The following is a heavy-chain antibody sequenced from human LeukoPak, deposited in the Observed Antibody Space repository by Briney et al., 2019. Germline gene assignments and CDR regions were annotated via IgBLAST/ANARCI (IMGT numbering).Heavy chain of an antibody. J-gene: IGHJ4*02. CDR2: ISWNSGSI. Sequence: GGSLRLSCAASGFTFDDYAMHWVRQAPGKGLEWVSGISWNSGSIGYADSVKGRFTISRDNAKNSLYLQMNSLRAEDTAVYYCASDEWGAYNFDYWGQGTLVTVSS. CDR3: ASDEWGAYNFDY. D-gene: IGHD1-26*01. CDR1: GFTFDDYA. V-gene: IGHV3-9*01.